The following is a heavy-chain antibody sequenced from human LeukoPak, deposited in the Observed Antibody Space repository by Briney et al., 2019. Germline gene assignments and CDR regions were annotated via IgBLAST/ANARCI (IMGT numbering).Heavy chain of an antibody. CDR2: VFYNGAT. Sequence: SETLSLTCSVSGYSITSGYYWAWVRQPPGKGLEWIGTVFYNGATQYSPSLRSRVTISIDTPTNQFSLKLTSVTAADTALYYCARDTSNFFAAPGDYWGQGTLVTVSS. D-gene: IGHD3-3*01. CDR1: GYSITSGYY. CDR3: ARDTSNFFAAPGDY. J-gene: IGHJ4*02. V-gene: IGHV4-38-2*02.